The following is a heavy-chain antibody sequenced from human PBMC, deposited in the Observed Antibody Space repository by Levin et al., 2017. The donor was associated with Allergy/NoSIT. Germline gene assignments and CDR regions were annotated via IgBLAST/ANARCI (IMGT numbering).Heavy chain of an antibody. CDR1: GFTFSSYA. CDR2: ISYDGSNK. Sequence: GGSLRLSCAASGFTFSSYAMHWVRQAPGKGLEWVAVISYDGSNKYYADSVKGRFTISRDNSKNTLYLQMNSLRAEDTAVYYCARFPSVRGVIINYWGQGTLVTVSS. J-gene: IGHJ4*02. D-gene: IGHD3-10*01. CDR3: ARFPSVRGVIINY. V-gene: IGHV3-30-3*01.